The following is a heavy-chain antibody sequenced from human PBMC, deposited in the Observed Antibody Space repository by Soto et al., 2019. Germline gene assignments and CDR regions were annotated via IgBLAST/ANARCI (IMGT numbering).Heavy chain of an antibody. V-gene: IGHV3-23*01. CDR2: ISDNGGRT. J-gene: IGHJ4*02. Sequence: EVQLLESGGRFVQPGGSLRLSCAASGFTFRSYGMSWVRQAPGKGLEWISAISDNGGRTDYADSVKGRFTISRDNSKNTLFLQMNTLTAEDTAVYYCAKRKLDDKWGQGTLVTVS. D-gene: IGHD3-3*02. CDR3: AKRKLDDK. CDR1: GFTFRSYG.